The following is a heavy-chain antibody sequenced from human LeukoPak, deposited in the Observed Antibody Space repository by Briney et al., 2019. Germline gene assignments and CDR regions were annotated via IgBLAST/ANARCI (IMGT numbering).Heavy chain of an antibody. Sequence: SDTLSLTCTVSGHSISSYDCSCIRHPPGKGLEWIGYIYYSGSTNYNPSLKGRVSMSVQSSKNQFYLKLSSVTAADTAVYYCARDHIKDYGGSSYYLDAFDIWGQGTMLTVSS. J-gene: IGHJ3*02. CDR3: ARDHIKDYGGSSYYLDAFDI. D-gene: IGHD3-22*01. CDR2: IYYSGST. V-gene: IGHV4-59*01. CDR1: GHSISSYD.